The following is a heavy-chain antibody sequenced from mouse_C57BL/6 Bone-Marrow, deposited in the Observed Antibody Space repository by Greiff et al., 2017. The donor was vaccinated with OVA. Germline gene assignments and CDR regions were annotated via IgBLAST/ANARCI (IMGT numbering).Heavy chain of an antibody. CDR2: IDPENGDT. D-gene: IGHD2-4*01. J-gene: IGHJ2*01. CDR3: ARKRMGLRRRNYFDY. CDR1: GFNIKDDY. V-gene: IGHV14-4*01. Sequence: VQLKESGAELVRPGASVKLSCTASGFNIKDDYMHWVKQRPEQGLEWIGWIDPENGDTEYASKFQGKATIPADTSSNTAYLQLSSLTSEDTAVYYCARKRMGLRRRNYFDYWGQGTTLTVSS.